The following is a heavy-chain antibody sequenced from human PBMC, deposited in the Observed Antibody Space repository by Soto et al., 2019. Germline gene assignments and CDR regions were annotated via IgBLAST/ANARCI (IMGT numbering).Heavy chain of an antibody. Sequence: PSETLSLTCAVYGGSFSGYYWSWIRQPPGKGLEWIGEINHSGSTNYNPSLKSRVTISVDTSKNQFSLKLSSVTAADTAVYYCARATLSGYYGSGGRWFDPWGQGTLVTVSS. V-gene: IGHV4-34*01. CDR1: GGSFSGYY. D-gene: IGHD3-10*01. CDR3: ARATLSGYYGSGGRWFDP. CDR2: INHSGST. J-gene: IGHJ5*02.